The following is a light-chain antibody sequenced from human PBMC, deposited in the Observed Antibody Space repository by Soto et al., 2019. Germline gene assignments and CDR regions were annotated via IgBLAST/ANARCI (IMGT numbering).Light chain of an antibody. CDR2: EVS. Sequence: QSALTQPASVSGSPGQSITISCTGTSSDVGGYNYVSWYQQHPGKAPKLMIYEVSNRPSGVSNRFFGFKSGNTASLTISGLQTEDEADYYCCSYTSRSTYVFGTGTKLTVL. J-gene: IGLJ1*01. CDR1: SSDVGGYNY. CDR3: CSYTSRSTYV. V-gene: IGLV2-14*01.